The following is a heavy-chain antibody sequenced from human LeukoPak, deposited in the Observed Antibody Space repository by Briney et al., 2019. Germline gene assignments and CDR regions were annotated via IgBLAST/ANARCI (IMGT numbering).Heavy chain of an antibody. D-gene: IGHD3-10*01. CDR2: VSYSGST. CDR1: GGSIRSYY. V-gene: IGHV4-59*01. J-gene: IGHJ5*02. Sequence: PSETLSLTCTVSGGSIRSYYWSWVRQPPGKGLEWIGYVSYSGSTDYNPSLKSRVIISINTSKNQFSLRLSSVTAADTAVYYCARAGPWQIDPWGQGTLVTVSS. CDR3: ARAGPWQIDP.